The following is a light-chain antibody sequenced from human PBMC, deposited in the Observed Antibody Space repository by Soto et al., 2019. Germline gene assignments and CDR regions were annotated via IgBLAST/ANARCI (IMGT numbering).Light chain of an antibody. J-gene: IGKJ5*01. Sequence: ETVMPQSPAPLSVSPGERVTLSCRASPSISTKLAWSPQKPGQAPRLLISGASKRATGIPARFSGSGSGTEVTLTSSRLQSEDFAVYYCQQYNNWPPITFGQGTRLEIK. CDR3: QQYNNWPPIT. CDR2: GAS. CDR1: PSISTK. V-gene: IGKV3D-15*01.